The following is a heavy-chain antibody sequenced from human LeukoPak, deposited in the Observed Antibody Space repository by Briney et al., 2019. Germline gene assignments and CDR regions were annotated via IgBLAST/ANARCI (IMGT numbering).Heavy chain of an antibody. CDR3: ARRFWIGYCSSTSCYGVHNWFDP. D-gene: IGHD2-2*01. J-gene: IGHJ5*02. V-gene: IGHV4-34*01. Sequence: KPSETLSLTCAVYGGSFSGYYWSWIRQPPWKGLEWIGEINHSGSTNYNPSLKSRVTTSVDTSKNQFSLKPSSVTAADTAVYYCARRFWIGYCSSTSCYGVHNWFDPWGQGTLVTVSS. CDR1: GGSFSGYY. CDR2: INHSGST.